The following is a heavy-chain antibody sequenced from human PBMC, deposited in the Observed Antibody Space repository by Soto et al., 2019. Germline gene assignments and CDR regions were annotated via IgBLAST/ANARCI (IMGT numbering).Heavy chain of an antibody. V-gene: IGHV5-51*01. CDR3: ARHIGVAVAATRWYFDL. J-gene: IGHJ2*01. CDR1: GYKFTAYW. Sequence: LGESLKISCEASGYKFTAYWIGWVRQMPGKGLEWMGIIYPGDSETRYSPSFQGQVTISVDKSNSTAYLQWNSLEASDTAIYYCARHIGVAVAATRWYFDLWGRGTLVTVSS. D-gene: IGHD6-19*01. CDR2: IYPGDSET.